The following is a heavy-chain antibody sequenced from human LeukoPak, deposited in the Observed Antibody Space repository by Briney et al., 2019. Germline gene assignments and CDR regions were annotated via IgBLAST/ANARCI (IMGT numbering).Heavy chain of an antibody. J-gene: IGHJ5*02. V-gene: IGHV5-51*01. CDR3: ARGARVCSGGSCYLNWFDP. Sequence: GESLKISCKGSGYIFTSYWIGWVRQMPGKGLEWMGIIYPGDSDTRYSPSFQGQVTISADKSISTAYLQWSSLKASDTAMYYCARGARVCSGGSCYLNWFDPWGQGTLVTVSS. CDR2: IYPGDSDT. D-gene: IGHD2-15*01. CDR1: GYIFTSYW.